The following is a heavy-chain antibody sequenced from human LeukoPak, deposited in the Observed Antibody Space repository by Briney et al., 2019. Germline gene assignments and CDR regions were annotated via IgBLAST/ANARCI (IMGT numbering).Heavy chain of an antibody. CDR2: INHSGST. CDR3: ARSISPHNGGNEYWFDP. CDR1: GGSFSGYY. V-gene: IGHV4-34*01. D-gene: IGHD4-23*01. J-gene: IGHJ5*02. Sequence: PSETLSLTCAVYGGSFSGYYWSWIRQPPGKGLEWIGEINHSGSTNHNPSLKSRVTISVDTPKNKFSLKLSAVTAADTPVYYCARSISPHNGGNEYWFDPWGQGTLVTVSS.